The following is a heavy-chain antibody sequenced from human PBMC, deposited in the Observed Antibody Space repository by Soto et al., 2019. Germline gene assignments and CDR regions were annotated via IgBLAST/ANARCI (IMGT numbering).Heavy chain of an antibody. CDR2: INSYGTVI. CDR1: GFTFSSYE. J-gene: IGHJ4*02. D-gene: IGHD3-10*01. Sequence: QVVESGGGLVQPGGSLRLSCAASGFTFSSYEMNWVRQAPGKGLEWVSYINSYGTVIYYADSVKGRFTISRDNAKNSLYLQMNSLRAEDTAVYYCGSAHKLYYFDYRGQGTRVTVPS. V-gene: IGHV3-48*03. CDR3: GSAHKLYYFDY.